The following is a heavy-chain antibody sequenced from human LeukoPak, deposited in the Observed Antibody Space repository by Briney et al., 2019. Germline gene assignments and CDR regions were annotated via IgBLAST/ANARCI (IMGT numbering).Heavy chain of an antibody. Sequence: ASVKVSCKASGYTFTGYYMHWVRQAPGQGLEWMGWINPNSGGTNYAQKFQGRVTMTRDTSISTAYMELSRLRSDDTAVYYCARGHGVAGPHDAFDIWGQGAMVTVSS. J-gene: IGHJ3*02. V-gene: IGHV1-2*02. D-gene: IGHD6-19*01. CDR3: ARGHGVAGPHDAFDI. CDR1: GYTFTGYY. CDR2: INPNSGGT.